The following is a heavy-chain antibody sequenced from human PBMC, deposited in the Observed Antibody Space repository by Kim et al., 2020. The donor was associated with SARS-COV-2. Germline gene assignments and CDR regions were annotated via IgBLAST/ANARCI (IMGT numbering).Heavy chain of an antibody. V-gene: IGHV4-39*01. CDR2: IYYSGST. J-gene: IGHJ4*02. CDR3: ASREDPKGFWSGFAYFDY. D-gene: IGHD3-3*01. Sequence: SETLSLTCTVSGGSISSSSYYWGWIRQPPGKGLEWIGSIYYSGSTYYNVSLKSRVTISVDTSKNQFSLKLSSVTAADTAVYYCASREDPKGFWSGFAYFDYWVQGTLVTVSS. CDR1: GGSISSSSYY.